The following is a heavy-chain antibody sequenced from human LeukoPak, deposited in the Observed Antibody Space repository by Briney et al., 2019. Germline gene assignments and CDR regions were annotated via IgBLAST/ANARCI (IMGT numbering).Heavy chain of an antibody. Sequence: PGGSLRLSCAASGFTISTYEMNWVRQAPGKGLEWVSYISNAGKTIYYADSVKGRFTISRDNAKNSLYLQMNSLRAEDTAVYYCARDRPGSHCSGGSCYSAVYFDYWGQGTLVTVSS. J-gene: IGHJ4*02. CDR3: ARDRPGSHCSGGSCYSAVYFDY. CDR1: GFTISTYE. V-gene: IGHV3-48*03. D-gene: IGHD2-15*01. CDR2: ISNAGKTI.